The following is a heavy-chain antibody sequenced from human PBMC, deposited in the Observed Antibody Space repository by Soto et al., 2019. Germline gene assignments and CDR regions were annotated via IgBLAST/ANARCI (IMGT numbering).Heavy chain of an antibody. CDR3: AHAFGGTSWPNDAFDI. D-gene: IGHD3-3*02. CDR1: GFSLSGDGVG. V-gene: IGHV2-5*02. Sequence: QITLKESGPTLVKPTQSLTLTCTVSGFSLSGDGVGVGWIRQPPGKALEWLALIYWDDDQRYSPSLKTRLTNTKDTSKNQVVITMTNMDPVDTATYYCAHAFGGTSWPNDAFDIWGQGTVVTVSS. CDR2: IYWDDDQ. J-gene: IGHJ3*02.